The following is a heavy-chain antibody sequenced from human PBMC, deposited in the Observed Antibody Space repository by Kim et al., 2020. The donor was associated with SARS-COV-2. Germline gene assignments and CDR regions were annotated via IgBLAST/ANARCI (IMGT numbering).Heavy chain of an antibody. CDR3: AGGNWQQARTFDF. CDR1: GFTFSSFE. J-gene: IGHJ4*02. V-gene: IGHV3-48*03. CDR2: INPGGTTV. Sequence: GGSLRLSCAASGFTFSSFEMNWVRQAPGKGPEWVSFINPGGTTVYYADSVKGRFTISRDNAKNTLSLQMNSLRGEDTAAYFCAGGNWQQARTFDFWGQGTVVTVSS.